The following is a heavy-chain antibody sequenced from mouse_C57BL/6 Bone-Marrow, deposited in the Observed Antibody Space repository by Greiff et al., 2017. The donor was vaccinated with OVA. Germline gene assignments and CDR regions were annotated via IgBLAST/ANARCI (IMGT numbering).Heavy chain of an antibody. V-gene: IGHV1-20*01. J-gene: IGHJ4*01. D-gene: IGHD2-1*01. CDR1: GYSFTGYF. CDR2: INPYNGDT. Sequence: VQLQQSGPELAKPGDSVKISCKASGYSFTGYFMNWVMQSHGKSLEWIGRINPYNGDTFYNQKFKGKATLTVDKSSSTAHMELRSLTSEDSAVYYCARLYYGNYNYAMDYWGQGTSVTVSS. CDR3: ARLYYGNYNYAMDY.